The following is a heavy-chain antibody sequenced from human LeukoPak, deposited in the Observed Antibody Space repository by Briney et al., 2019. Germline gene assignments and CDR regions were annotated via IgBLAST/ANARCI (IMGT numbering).Heavy chain of an antibody. V-gene: IGHV1-69*13. CDR2: IIPIFGTA. Sequence: SVKVSCKASGGTFSSYAISWVRQAPGQGLEWMGGIIPIFGTANYAQKFQGRVTITADESTSTAYMELSSLRSEDTAVYYCARKVGGHSYGHAFDYWGQGTLVTVSS. J-gene: IGHJ4*02. CDR3: ARKVGGHSYGHAFDY. CDR1: GGTFSSYA. D-gene: IGHD5-18*01.